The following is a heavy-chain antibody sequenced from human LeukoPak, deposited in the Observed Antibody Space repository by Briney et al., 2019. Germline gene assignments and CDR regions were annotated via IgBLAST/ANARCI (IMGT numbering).Heavy chain of an antibody. V-gene: IGHV4-59*02. D-gene: IGHD3-16*01. CDR3: AKFGDDYDMGV. CDR2: IHDSGKA. Sequence: SETLSLTCSVFGGSVSGYYWTWVRQPPGKGLEWIGQIHDSGKADYNPSLKSRITISVATSKNKISLRMSSITAADNAIYYCAKFGDDYDMGVWGQGTTVTVSS. J-gene: IGHJ6*02. CDR1: GGSVSGYY.